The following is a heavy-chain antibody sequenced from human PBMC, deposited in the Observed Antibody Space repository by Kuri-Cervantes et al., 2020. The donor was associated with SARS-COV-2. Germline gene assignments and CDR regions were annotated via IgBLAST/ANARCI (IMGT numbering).Heavy chain of an antibody. CDR2: ISSSSSYI. V-gene: IGHV3-21*01. J-gene: IGHJ4*02. Sequence: GESLKISCAASGFTFSSYSMNWVRQAPGKGLEWVSSISSSSSYIYYADSVKGLFTISSDNSNNSLYLQMNSLRAEDTDVYYCARVWGVGYWGQGTLVTVSS. D-gene: IGHD3-10*01. CDR3: ARVWGVGY. CDR1: GFTFSSYS.